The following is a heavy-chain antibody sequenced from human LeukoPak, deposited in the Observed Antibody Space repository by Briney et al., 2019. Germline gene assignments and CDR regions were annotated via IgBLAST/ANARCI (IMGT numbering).Heavy chain of an antibody. Sequence: ASVKVSCKASGYTFTDYAIHWVRQAPGQSLGWMGWNNGGNGNTKYSQKFQARVTITRDTSANTAYMELSSLGSEDTTIYYCARVTSDCTNFNCFKGYFDYWGQGTPVTVSS. CDR3: ARVTSDCTNFNCFKGYFDY. V-gene: IGHV1-3*01. D-gene: IGHD2-8*01. J-gene: IGHJ4*01. CDR2: NNGGNGNT. CDR1: GYTFTDYA.